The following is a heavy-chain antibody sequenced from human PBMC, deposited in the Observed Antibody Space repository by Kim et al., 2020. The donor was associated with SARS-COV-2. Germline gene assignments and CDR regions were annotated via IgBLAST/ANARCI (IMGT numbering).Heavy chain of an antibody. V-gene: IGHV5-10-1*01. J-gene: IGHJ4*02. D-gene: IGHD3-9*01. Sequence: YSPSFQGHVTISADKSISTAYLQWSSLKASDTAMYYCARAEILTGTADYWGQGTLVTVSS. CDR3: ARAEILTGTADY.